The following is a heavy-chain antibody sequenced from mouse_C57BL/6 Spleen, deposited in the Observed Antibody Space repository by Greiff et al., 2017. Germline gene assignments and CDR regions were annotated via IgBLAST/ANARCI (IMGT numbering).Heavy chain of an antibody. CDR3: ARNSYSNYFYAMDY. CDR2: IWTGGGT. D-gene: IGHD2-5*01. J-gene: IGHJ4*01. V-gene: IGHV2-9-1*01. CDR1: GFSLTSYA. Sequence: VQLQESGPGLVAPSQSLSITCTVSGFSLTSYAISWVRQPPGKGLEWLGVIWTGGGTNYNSALKSRLSISKDNSKSQVFLKMNSLQTDDTARYYCARNSYSNYFYAMDYWGQGTSVTVSS.